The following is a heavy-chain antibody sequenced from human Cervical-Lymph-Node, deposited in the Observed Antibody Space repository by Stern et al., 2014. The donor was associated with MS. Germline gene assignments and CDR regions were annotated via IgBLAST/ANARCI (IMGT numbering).Heavy chain of an antibody. CDR2: ISSDSETI. CDR1: GFPLEMYS. V-gene: IGHV3-48*01. J-gene: IGHJ3*01. Sequence: EVQLVESGGTLVQPGGSLRLSCAASGFPLEMYSMDWIRQAPGKGPEWLSFISSDSETIYYAASGRGRFTISRDNAKNSLSLYMNRLRAEDTAVYYCSRGFLENSFDVWGQGTMVTVSS. D-gene: IGHD2/OR15-2a*01. CDR3: SRGFLENSFDV.